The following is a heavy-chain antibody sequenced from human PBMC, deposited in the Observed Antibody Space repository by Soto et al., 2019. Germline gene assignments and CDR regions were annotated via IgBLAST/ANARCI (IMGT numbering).Heavy chain of an antibody. Sequence: EVQLVESGGGLVQPGGSLRLSCAASGFTFSSYSMNWVRQAPGKGLEWVSYISTSSSTIYYADSVKGRFTISRDNAKNSLYLQMNSLREEDTAVYYCARDRKDTSEYYYWYFDLWGRGTLVTVSS. CDR3: ARDRKDTSEYYYWYFDL. CDR1: GFTFSSYS. V-gene: IGHV3-48*02. J-gene: IGHJ2*01. D-gene: IGHD3-22*01. CDR2: ISTSSSTI.